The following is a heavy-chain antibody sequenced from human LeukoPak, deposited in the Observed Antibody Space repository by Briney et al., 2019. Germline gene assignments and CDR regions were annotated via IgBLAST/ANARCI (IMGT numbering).Heavy chain of an antibody. J-gene: IGHJ4*02. CDR2: ISAYNGNT. D-gene: IGHD3-22*01. V-gene: IGHV1-18*01. CDR1: GYTFTSYG. Sequence: ASVKVSCKASGYTFTSYGTSWVRQAPGQGLEWMGWISAYNGNTNYAQKLQGRVTMTTDTSTSTAYMELRSLRSDDTAVYYCARDYYDSSGYYLVDYWGQGTLVTVSS. CDR3: ARDYYDSSGYYLVDY.